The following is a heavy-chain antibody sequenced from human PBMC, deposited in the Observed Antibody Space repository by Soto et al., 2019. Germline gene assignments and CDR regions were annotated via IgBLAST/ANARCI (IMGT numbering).Heavy chain of an antibody. CDR2: IKQDGSEK. J-gene: IGHJ4*02. D-gene: IGHD1-20*01. CDR3: ARDWYMDY. Sequence: EVQLVESGGGLVQPGESLRLSCAASGFTFSSHWIIWIRQTPGKGLEWLAVIKQDGSEKYYVDSVKGRFTVSRDNAKNSAYLQMNSLRVDDTAVYYCARDWYMDYWGQGTLVTVSS. V-gene: IGHV3-7*04. CDR1: GFTFSSHW.